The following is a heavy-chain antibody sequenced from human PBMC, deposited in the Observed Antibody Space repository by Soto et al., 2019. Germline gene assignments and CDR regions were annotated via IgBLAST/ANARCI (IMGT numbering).Heavy chain of an antibody. CDR1: GGTFSSYA. J-gene: IGHJ4*02. CDR3: ARSYGSGSYYNGPAEYYFDY. CDR2: IIPIFGTA. D-gene: IGHD3-10*01. V-gene: IGHV1-69*01. Sequence: QVQLVQSGAEVKKPGSSVKVSCKASGGTFSSYAISWVRQAPGQGLEWMRGIIPIFGTANYAQKFQGRVTITADESTSTAYMELSSLRSEDTAVYYCARSYGSGSYYNGPAEYYFDYWGQGTLVTVSS.